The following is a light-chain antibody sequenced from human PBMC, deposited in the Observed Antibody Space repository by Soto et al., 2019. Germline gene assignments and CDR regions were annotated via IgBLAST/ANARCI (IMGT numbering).Light chain of an antibody. CDR3: QHYNSYSEA. Sequence: DIEITQSPSTLSASVGDRVTVPCRASQFIDKWLAWYQQKPGKAPRILIYKASTLKSGVPSRFSGSGSGTEFTLTISRLQPDDFETYYCQHYNSYSEAFGQGTKVDIK. CDR1: QFIDKW. J-gene: IGKJ1*01. CDR2: KAS. V-gene: IGKV1-5*03.